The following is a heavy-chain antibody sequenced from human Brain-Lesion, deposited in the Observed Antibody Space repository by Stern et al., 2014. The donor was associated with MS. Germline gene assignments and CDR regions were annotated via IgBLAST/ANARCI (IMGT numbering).Heavy chain of an antibody. Sequence: MQLVESGPGLVKPSETLSLTCTVAGGSVSSTSYAWAWIRQPPGKGLEWLGTIYYSGNPHYSPSLKGPLPITLTTSKNQIYLQLRSVTAADTAVYYCAGEEDIRYCSGGSCTGNWFDPWGQGTLVTVSS. CDR3: AGEEDIRYCSGGSCTGNWFDP. V-gene: IGHV4-39*01. CDR2: IYYSGNP. D-gene: IGHD2-15*01. J-gene: IGHJ5*02. CDR1: GGSVSSTSYA.